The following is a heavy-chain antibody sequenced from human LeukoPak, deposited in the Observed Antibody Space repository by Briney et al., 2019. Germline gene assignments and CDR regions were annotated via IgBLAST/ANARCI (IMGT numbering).Heavy chain of an antibody. D-gene: IGHD3-10*01. V-gene: IGHV4-39*07. CDR3: ARGPGEYYYGSGSLNWFDP. CDR2: IYYSGST. CDR1: GVSVSSYY. J-gene: IGHJ5*02. Sequence: SETLSLTCTVSGVSVSSYYWGWIRQPPGKGLEWIGSIYYSGSTYYNPSLKSRVTISVDTSKNQFSLKLSSVTAADTAVYYCARGPGEYYYGSGSLNWFDPWGQGTLVTVSS.